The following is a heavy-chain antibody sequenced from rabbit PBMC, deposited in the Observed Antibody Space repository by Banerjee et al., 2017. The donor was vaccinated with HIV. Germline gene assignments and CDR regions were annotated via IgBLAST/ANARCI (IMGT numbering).Heavy chain of an antibody. J-gene: IGHJ3*01. D-gene: IGHD2-1*01. CDR1: GIDFSGLYY. CDR2: IYTSSGTT. V-gene: IGHV1S43*01. Sequence: QQHLEESGGGLVKAGGTLTLTCKASGIDFSGLYYMCWVRQAPGKGLELIACIYTSSGTTWYASWVNGRFTISRSTSLNTVDLKMTSLTAADTATYFCARGSYDDYALIPRLDLWGQGTLVTVS. CDR3: ARGSYDDYALIPRLDL.